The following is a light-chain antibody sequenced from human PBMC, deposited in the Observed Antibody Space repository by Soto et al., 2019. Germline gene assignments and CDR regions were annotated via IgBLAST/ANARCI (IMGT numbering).Light chain of an antibody. CDR1: QRVSSY. V-gene: IGKV3-11*01. CDR2: DAS. Sequence: IVLTQSPATLSVSPGERATLSCRASQRVSSYLACYQQKPGQAPRLLIYDASNRATGIPARFSGSGSGTDFTLTISSLEPEDFAVYYCHQRSIWPETFGQGTKVEIK. J-gene: IGKJ1*01. CDR3: HQRSIWPET.